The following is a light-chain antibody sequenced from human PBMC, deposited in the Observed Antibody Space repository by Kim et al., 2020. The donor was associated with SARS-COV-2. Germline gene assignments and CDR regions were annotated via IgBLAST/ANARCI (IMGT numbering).Light chain of an antibody. CDR3: QKYNSAPYT. V-gene: IGKV1-27*01. J-gene: IGKJ2*01. CDR1: QGISNY. Sequence: SASVGDRVTLTCRASQGISNYLTWYQQKPGEVPKLLIFAASALQPGVPSRFSGSGSGTDFTLTISSLQPEDFGTYYCQKYNSAPYTFGQGTKLEI. CDR2: AAS.